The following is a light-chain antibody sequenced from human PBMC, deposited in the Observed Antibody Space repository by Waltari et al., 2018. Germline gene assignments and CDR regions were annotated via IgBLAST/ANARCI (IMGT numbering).Light chain of an antibody. V-gene: IGKV1-9*01. CDR3: QQLNSYPQ. CDR2: AAS. J-gene: IGKJ4*02. CDR1: QGISRY. Sequence: DIQLTQSPSFLSASVGDRVTITCRASQGISRYLAWYQQTPGQAPKLLIYAASTLQSGVPSRFSGSGSGTEFTLTISSLQPEDFATYYCQQLNSYPQFGGGTKVEIK.